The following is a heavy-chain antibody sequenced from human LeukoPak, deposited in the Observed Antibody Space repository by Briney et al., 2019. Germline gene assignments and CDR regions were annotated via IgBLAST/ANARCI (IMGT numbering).Heavy chain of an antibody. CDR2: INHSGST. CDR3: ARRPYVNYYGSGSHRRRVNWFDP. V-gene: IGHV4-34*01. CDR1: GGSFSGYY. D-gene: IGHD3-10*01. Sequence: PSETLSLTCAVYGGSFSGYYWSWIRQPPGKGLEWIGEINHSGSTNYNPSLKSRVTISVDTSKNQFSLKLSSVTAADTAVYYCARRPYVNYYGSGSHRRRVNWFDPWGQGTLVTVSS. J-gene: IGHJ5*02.